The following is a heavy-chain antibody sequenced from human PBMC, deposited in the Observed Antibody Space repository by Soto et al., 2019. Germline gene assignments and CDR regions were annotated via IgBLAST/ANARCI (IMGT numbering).Heavy chain of an antibody. CDR3: ARGSSLALDY. CDR2: INPSGGAT. J-gene: IGHJ4*02. CDR1: GYTFTDHY. Sequence: QVQMVQSGAEVKKPGASVKVSCEASGYTFTDHYMHWVRQAPGQGLEWMGRINPSGGATTYVQKFQGRVTMTTDTSTSTVYMDLSSLTPEDTAVYYCARGSSLALDYWGQGTLVTVSS. V-gene: IGHV1-46*01.